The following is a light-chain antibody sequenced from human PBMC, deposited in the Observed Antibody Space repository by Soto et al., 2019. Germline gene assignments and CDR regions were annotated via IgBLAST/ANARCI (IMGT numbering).Light chain of an antibody. J-gene: IGKJ1*01. CDR2: GVS. CDR1: QSISSSN. V-gene: IGKV3-20*01. Sequence: EIVLTQSPGTLSLSPGETATLSCRASQSISSSNLNWYQQKRGRAPRLLIYGVSSRATGIPDRFSGSGSGTDFTLTISRLEAEDFAVYFCQHYGNSLWTFGQGTNIEIK. CDR3: QHYGNSLWT.